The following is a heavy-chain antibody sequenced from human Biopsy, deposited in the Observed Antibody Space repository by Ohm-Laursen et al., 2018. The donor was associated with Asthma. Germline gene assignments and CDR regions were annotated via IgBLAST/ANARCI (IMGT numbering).Heavy chain of an antibody. J-gene: IGHJ6*02. V-gene: IGHV4-61*01. CDR3: ARGPNYHGSGRAPIGMDV. D-gene: IGHD3-10*01. CDR2: ISYTGSD. CDR1: GGSVSTGSYY. Sequence: TLSLTCTVSGGSVSTGSYYWSWIRQPPGKGLEWLGYISYTGSDNYNPTLKSRVTISVDPSKNQFSLRLNSVTAADTAVYYCARGPNYHGSGRAPIGMDVWGQGTTVTVSS.